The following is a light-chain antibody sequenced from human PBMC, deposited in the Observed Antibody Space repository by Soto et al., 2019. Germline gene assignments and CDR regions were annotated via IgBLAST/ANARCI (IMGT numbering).Light chain of an antibody. Sequence: QSALTQPPSASGSPGQSVTISCTGTSSDVGGYNYVSWYQQHPGKAPKLMIYEVSKRPSGVPDRFSGSKSGNTASLTVSGLQAEYEADYYCSSYAGSNNYVFGTGNKLTVL. CDR2: EVS. CDR3: SSYAGSNNYV. V-gene: IGLV2-8*01. CDR1: SSDVGGYNY. J-gene: IGLJ1*01.